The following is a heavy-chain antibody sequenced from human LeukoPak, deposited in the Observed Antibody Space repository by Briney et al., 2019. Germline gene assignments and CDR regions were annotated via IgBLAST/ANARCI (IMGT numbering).Heavy chain of an antibody. V-gene: IGHV3-74*01. Sequence: GGPLRLSCAASGFTLSNFWMHWVRQAPGKGLVWVSRINSDGSTTSYADSVKGRFTISRDNAENTLFLQMNSLRAEDTAVYFCVRGYCSSTSCLSRFADYWGQGTLVTVSS. J-gene: IGHJ4*02. CDR3: VRGYCSSTSCLSRFADY. D-gene: IGHD2-2*01. CDR1: GFTLSNFW. CDR2: INSDGSTT.